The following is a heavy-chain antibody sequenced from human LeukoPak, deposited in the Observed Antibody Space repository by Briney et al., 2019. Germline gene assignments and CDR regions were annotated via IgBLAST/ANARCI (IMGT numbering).Heavy chain of an antibody. CDR2: IYYSGST. D-gene: IGHD4-17*01. V-gene: IGHV4-39*01. J-gene: IGHJ6*02. CDR3: ARHSGRVYGDYFRSGYYYYGMDV. Sequence: PSETLSLTCTVSGGSISSSNYYWGWVRQPPGMGLEWIGSIYYSGSTYYNPSLKSRVTISVDTSKNQFSLKLTSVTAADTAVYYCARHSGRVYGDYFRSGYYYYGMDVWGQRTTVTVSS. CDR1: GGSISSSNYY.